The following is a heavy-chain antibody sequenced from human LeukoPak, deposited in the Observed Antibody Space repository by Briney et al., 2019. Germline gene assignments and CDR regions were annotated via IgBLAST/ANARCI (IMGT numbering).Heavy chain of an antibody. D-gene: IGHD6-13*01. CDR1: GGSISSGSYY. J-gene: IGHJ3*02. Sequence: SQTLSLTCTVSGGSISSGSYYWSWIRQPAGKGLEWIGHIFTSGSTNYNPSLKSRVTISVDTSKNQFSLNLSSVTAADTAMFFCARGGSNYAFDIWGQGTIVTVSS. CDR3: ARGGSNYAFDI. CDR2: IFTSGST. V-gene: IGHV4-61*09.